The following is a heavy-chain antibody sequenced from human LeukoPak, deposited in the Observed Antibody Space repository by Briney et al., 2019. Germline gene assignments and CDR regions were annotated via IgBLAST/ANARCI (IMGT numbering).Heavy chain of an antibody. J-gene: IGHJ4*02. CDR2: ISAYNGNT. V-gene: IGHV1-18*01. CDR3: ARDGHIVNFDY. Sequence: ASVKVSCKASGYTFTSYGISWVRQAPGQGREGMGWISAYNGNTNYAQKLQGRVTITTDTSTSTAYMELRSLRSDDTAVYYCARDGHIVNFDYWGQGTLVTVSS. CDR1: GYTFTSYG. D-gene: IGHD2/OR15-2a*01.